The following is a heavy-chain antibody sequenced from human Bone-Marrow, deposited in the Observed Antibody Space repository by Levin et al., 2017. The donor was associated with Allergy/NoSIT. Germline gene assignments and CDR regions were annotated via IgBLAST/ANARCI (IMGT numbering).Heavy chain of an antibody. J-gene: IGHJ6*02. CDR1: GFTFSSYW. CDR3: ARGRRQLAVAGTGGGLYYYGMDV. V-gene: IGHV3-7*01. D-gene: IGHD6-19*01. CDR2: IKQDGSEK. Sequence: GESLKISCAASGFTFSSYWMSWVRQAPGKGLEWVANIKQDGSEKYYVDSVKGRFTISRDNAKNSLYLQMNSLRAEDTAVYYCARGRRQLAVAGTGGGLYYYGMDVWGQGTTVTVSS.